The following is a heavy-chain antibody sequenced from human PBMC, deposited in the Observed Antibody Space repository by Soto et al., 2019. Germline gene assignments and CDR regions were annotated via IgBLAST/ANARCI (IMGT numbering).Heavy chain of an antibody. J-gene: IGHJ5*02. CDR2: ISAYTDTP. CDR1: GYTFTNFG. D-gene: IGHD2-2*01. V-gene: IGHV1-18*01. Sequence: QVQLVQSGAEVKKPGASVKVSCRASGYTFTNFGVTWVRRAPGQGLEWMGWISAYTDTPNYAQKLPGRVTMTIDTSTSTAYMDLRRLTSDDTAVYYCARVIPGVEAWFDPWGQGTLVTVSS. CDR3: ARVIPGVEAWFDP.